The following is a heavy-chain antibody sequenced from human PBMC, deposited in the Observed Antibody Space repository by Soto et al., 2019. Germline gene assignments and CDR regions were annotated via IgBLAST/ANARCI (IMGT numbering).Heavy chain of an antibody. D-gene: IGHD3-3*01. V-gene: IGHV3-21*01. CDR3: ARDSYYDFWSGFGRVEQNDAFDI. J-gene: IGHJ3*02. Sequence: GGSLRLSCAASGFTFSSYSMNWVRQAPGKGLEWVSSISSSSSYIYYADSVKGRFTISRDNAKNSLYLQMNSLRAEDTAVYYCARDSYYDFWSGFGRVEQNDAFDIWGQGTMVTVSS. CDR2: ISSSSSYI. CDR1: GFTFSSYS.